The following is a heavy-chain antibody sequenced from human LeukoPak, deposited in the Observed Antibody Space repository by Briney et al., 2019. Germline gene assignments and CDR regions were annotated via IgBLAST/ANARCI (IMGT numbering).Heavy chain of an antibody. J-gene: IGHJ4*02. D-gene: IGHD3-22*01. V-gene: IGHV1-18*01. CDR2: ISAYNGNT. Sequence: ASVKVSCKASGYTFTSYGISWVRQAPGQGLEWMGWISAYNGNTNYAQKLQGRVTMTTDTSTSTAYMELRSLRSDDTAVYYCARDSGNYYDSSGYYPIDYWGQGTLVTVSS. CDR3: ARDSGNYYDSSGYYPIDY. CDR1: GYTFTSYG.